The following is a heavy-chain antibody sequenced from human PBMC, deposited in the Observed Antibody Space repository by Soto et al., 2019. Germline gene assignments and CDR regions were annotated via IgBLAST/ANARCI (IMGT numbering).Heavy chain of an antibody. CDR2: IIPLYGTV. Sequence: GASVKVSCKASGGTFNSYGISWVRQAPGQGLDWMGVIIPLYGTVNYAQNFQGRVSITADKSTSTAYMDLNSLRSDDTAVSYCERVRAICGVIPSHFGIWGQGTQVTVSS. CDR3: ERVRAICGVIPSHFGI. D-gene: IGHD3-16*02. V-gene: IGHV1-69*06. CDR1: GGTFNSYG. J-gene: IGHJ4*02.